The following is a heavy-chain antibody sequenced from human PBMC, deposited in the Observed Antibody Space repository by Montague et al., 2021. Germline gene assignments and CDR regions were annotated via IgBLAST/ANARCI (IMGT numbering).Heavy chain of an antibody. D-gene: IGHD5-18*01. CDR1: GCSISTNN. V-gene: IGHV4-4*07. J-gene: IGHJ6*03. Sequence: SETLSLTCSVSGCSISTNNWSWIRQPAPPGLERIGHISPHQSTKYNHSLKRRIRMSIDASKNQFSLTLYSMIAADTALSYCASEWIQLWGVGPVSGHHYYIDVWGQGTTVTVSS. CDR3: ASEWIQLWGVGPVSGHHYYIDV. CDR2: ISPHQST.